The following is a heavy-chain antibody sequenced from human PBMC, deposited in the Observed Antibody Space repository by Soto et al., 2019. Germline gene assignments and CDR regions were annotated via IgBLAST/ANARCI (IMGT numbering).Heavy chain of an antibody. J-gene: IGHJ6*03. CDR3: ATLGYCSSTSCSSYYYYYMDV. CDR2: INPSGGST. V-gene: IGHV1-46*03. Sequence: ASVKVSCKASGYTFTSYYIHWVRQAPGQGLEWMGIINPSGGSTSYAQKFQGRVTMTRDTSTSTVYMELSSLRSEDTAVYYCATLGYCSSTSCSSYYYYYMDVWGKGTTVTVSS. CDR1: GYTFTSYY. D-gene: IGHD2-2*01.